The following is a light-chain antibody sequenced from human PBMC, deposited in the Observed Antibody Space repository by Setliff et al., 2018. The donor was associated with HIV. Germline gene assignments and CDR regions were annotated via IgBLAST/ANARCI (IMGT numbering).Light chain of an antibody. CDR1: SSNIGAGFD. CDR3: QSYDSSLSGYV. V-gene: IGLV1-40*01. CDR2: GNT. Sequence: QSVLTQPPSVSGAPGQRVTISCTGSSSNIGAGFDVHWYQQPPGAAPKLLISGNTNRPSGVPDRFSGYKSGTSASLAITGLQAEDEADYYCQSYDSSLSGYVFGTGTKGTVL. J-gene: IGLJ1*01.